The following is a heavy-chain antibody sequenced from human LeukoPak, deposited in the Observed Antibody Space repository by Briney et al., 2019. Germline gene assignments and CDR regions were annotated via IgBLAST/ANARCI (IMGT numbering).Heavy chain of an antibody. V-gene: IGHV4-38-2*02. J-gene: IGHJ4*02. D-gene: IGHD5-24*01. CDR1: GYSISSGDY. Sequence: PSETLSLTCTVSGYSISSGDYWGWIRQPPGKGLEWIGSIYHSGRTYYNPSLKSRVTISVDTSKNQVSLILTSVTAADTAVYYCARLRGGYIYFDYWGQGTLVTVSS. CDR2: IYHSGRT. CDR3: ARLRGGYIYFDY.